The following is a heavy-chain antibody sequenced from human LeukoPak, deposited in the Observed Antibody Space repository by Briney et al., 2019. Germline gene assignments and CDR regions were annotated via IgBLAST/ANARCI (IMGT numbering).Heavy chain of an antibody. CDR3: ARAGRQWVVWYFDY. CDR2: ISYDGSNK. Sequence: GRSLRLSRAASVLTFSSYDMYWVGQAPGKGLEWVAVISYDGSNKYADSVKGRFTISRDNSKNTLYLQMNRLRAEDMAVYYCARAGRQWVVWYFDYWGQGTLVSVSS. CDR1: VLTFSSYD. J-gene: IGHJ4*02. D-gene: IGHD6-19*01. V-gene: IGHV3-30*03.